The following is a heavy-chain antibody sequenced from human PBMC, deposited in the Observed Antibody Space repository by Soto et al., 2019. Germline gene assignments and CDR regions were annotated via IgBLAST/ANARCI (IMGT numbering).Heavy chain of an antibody. CDR2: IWYDGSNK. Sequence: GGSLRLSCAASGFTFSSYGMHWVRQAPGKGLEWVAVIWYDGSNKYYADSVKGRFTISRDNSKNTLYLQMNSLRAEDTAVYYCARELYYDFGQFPGGMDVWGQGTTVTVSS. CDR3: ARELYYDFGQFPGGMDV. V-gene: IGHV3-33*01. J-gene: IGHJ6*02. CDR1: GFTFSSYG. D-gene: IGHD3-3*01.